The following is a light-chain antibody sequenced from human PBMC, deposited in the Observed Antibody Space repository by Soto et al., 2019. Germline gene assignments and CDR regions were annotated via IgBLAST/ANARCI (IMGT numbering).Light chain of an antibody. J-gene: IGKJ1*01. CDR3: QQYNSYYPWT. CDR1: QSISSW. CDR2: KAS. Sequence: DIHMTQSPSTLSASVGDRVTISCRASQSISSWLASYQQKPGKAPKLLIYKASSLESGVPSSFSGSGSGTEFTLTISSLQHDDFANYYCQQYNSYYPWTFGQGTKVDNK. V-gene: IGKV1-5*03.